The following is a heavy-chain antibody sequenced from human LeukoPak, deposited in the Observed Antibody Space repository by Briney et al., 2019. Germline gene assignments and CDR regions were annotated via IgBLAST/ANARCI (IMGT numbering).Heavy chain of an antibody. CDR1: GYTFNGYY. CDR3: ANGGYSYGLDFDY. Sequence: ASVKVSCKASGYTFNGYYMHWVRQAPGQGLEWMGWINPNSGGTNYAQKFQGRVTMTRDTSISTAYMELSRLRSDDTAVYYCANGGYSYGLDFDYWGQGTLVTVSS. D-gene: IGHD5-18*01. J-gene: IGHJ4*02. CDR2: INPNSGGT. V-gene: IGHV1-2*02.